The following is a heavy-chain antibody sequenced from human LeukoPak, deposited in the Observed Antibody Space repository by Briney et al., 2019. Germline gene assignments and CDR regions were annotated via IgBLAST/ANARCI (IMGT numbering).Heavy chain of an antibody. J-gene: IGHJ4*02. CDR2: INHSGST. CDR1: GGSFSGYY. D-gene: IGHD3-22*01. V-gene: IGHV4-34*01. CDR3: ARRYYDSSGYYALFDY. Sequence: SETLSLTCPVYGGSFSGYYCSWIRQPPGKGLEWIGEINHSGSTNYNPSLKSRVTISVDTSKNQFSLKLSSVTAADTAVYYCARRYYDSSGYYALFDYWGQGTLVTVSS.